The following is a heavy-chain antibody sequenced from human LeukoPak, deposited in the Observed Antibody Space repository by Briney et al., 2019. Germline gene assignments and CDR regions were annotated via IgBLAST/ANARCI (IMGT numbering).Heavy chain of an antibody. CDR3: ARDRYSGSYPLDY. D-gene: IGHD1-26*01. CDR1: GLTFSDYY. J-gene: IGHJ4*02. CDR2: ISSSGSTI. Sequence: GGSLRLSCAASGLTFSDYYMSWIRQAPGKGLEWVSYISSSGSTIYYADSVKGRFTISRDNAKNSLYLQMNSLRVEDTAVYYCARDRYSGSYPLDYWGQGTLVTVSS. V-gene: IGHV3-11*01.